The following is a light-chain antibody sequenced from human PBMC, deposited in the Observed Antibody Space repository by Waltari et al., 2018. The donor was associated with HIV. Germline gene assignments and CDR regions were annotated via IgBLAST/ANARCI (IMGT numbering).Light chain of an antibody. V-gene: IGLV2-14*01. CDR2: EVS. CDR1: SSDGGGYND. J-gene: IGLJ1*01. Sequence: QSALTQPASVSGSPGQSITISCTGTSSDGGGYNDVSWYQQHPGNAPNLMIYEVSNRPSGVSNRVSVSKSGNTASLTISGLQAEDEADYYCSSYTSSSTLDFGTGTKVTVL. CDR3: SSYTSSSTLD.